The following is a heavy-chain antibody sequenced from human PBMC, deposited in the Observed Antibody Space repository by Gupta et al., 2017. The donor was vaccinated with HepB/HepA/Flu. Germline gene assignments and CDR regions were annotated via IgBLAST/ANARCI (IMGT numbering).Heavy chain of an antibody. D-gene: IGHD3-22*01. J-gene: IGHJ4*02. Sequence: QVQLVESGGGVVQPGRSLRLSCAASGLTFSNNGMHRVRQAPGKGLEWVAVIWYAGSEKYYADSVKGRFTISRDNSKNTLYLQMNSLRAEDTALYYCARDWSMMDSYSDHWGQGTLVTVSS. CDR1: GLTFSNNG. CDR2: IWYAGSEK. V-gene: IGHV3-33*01. CDR3: ARDWSMMDSYSDH.